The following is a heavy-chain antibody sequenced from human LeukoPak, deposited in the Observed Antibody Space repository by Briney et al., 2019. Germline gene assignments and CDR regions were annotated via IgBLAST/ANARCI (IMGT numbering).Heavy chain of an antibody. J-gene: IGHJ1*01. Sequence: GGSQSLSCAASGFTFSSYSMNWVRQAPGKGLEWVSSISSSSSYIYYADSVKGRFTISRDNAKNSLYLQMNSLRAEDTAVYYCARVNLDYYDSSGYYPEYFQHWGQGTLVTVSS. V-gene: IGHV3-21*01. CDR2: ISSSSSYI. CDR1: GFTFSSYS. D-gene: IGHD3-22*01. CDR3: ARVNLDYYDSSGYYPEYFQH.